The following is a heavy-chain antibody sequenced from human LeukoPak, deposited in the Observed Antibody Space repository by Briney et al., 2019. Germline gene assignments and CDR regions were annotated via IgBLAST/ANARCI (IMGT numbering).Heavy chain of an antibody. CDR2: IGRRGTPT. Sequence: GGTLRLSCAASGFNFSNHDMSWVRQAPGKGLEWVSGIGRRGTPTFYIDSVRGRFTSSRDISKNTVYLQMNSLRAADTAIYYCTRWDGFGDSWGQGTLVTVSS. J-gene: IGHJ4*02. CDR1: GFNFSNHD. V-gene: IGHV3-23*01. CDR3: TRWDGFGDS. D-gene: IGHD3-10*01.